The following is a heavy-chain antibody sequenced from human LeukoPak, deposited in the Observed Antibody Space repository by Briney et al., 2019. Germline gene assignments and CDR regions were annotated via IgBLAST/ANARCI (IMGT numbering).Heavy chain of an antibody. D-gene: IGHD5-18*01. CDR3: ARVADQTAMVPYFDY. J-gene: IGHJ4*02. V-gene: IGHV4-34*01. Sequence: SETLSLTCAVYGGSFSGYYWSWIRQPPGKGLEWIGEINHSGSTNYNPSLKSRVTISVDTSKNQFSLKLSSVTAADTAVYCCARVADQTAMVPYFDYWGQGTLVTVSS. CDR2: INHSGST. CDR1: GGSFSGYY.